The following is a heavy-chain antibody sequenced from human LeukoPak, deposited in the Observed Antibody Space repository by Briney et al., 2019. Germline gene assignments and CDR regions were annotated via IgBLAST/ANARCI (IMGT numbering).Heavy chain of an antibody. V-gene: IGHV1-69*01. CDR3: ARGPRRYGPTKTYFDY. Sequence: ASVTVSCKASGGTFSSYAISWVRQAPGQGLEWMGGIIPIFGTANYAQKFQGRATITADESTSTAYMELSSLRSEDTAVYYCARGPRRYGPTKTYFDYWGQGTLVTVSS. D-gene: IGHD5-18*01. J-gene: IGHJ4*02. CDR2: IIPIFGTA. CDR1: GGTFSSYA.